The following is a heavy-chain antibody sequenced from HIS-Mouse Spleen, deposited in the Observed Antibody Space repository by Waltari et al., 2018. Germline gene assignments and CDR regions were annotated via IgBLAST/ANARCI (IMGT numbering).Heavy chain of an antibody. V-gene: IGHV4-39*07. D-gene: IGHD6-13*01. Sequence: QLQLQESGPGLVKPSETLPLTCTVSGGSISSSSYYWGWIRQPPGQGLEWIGSIYYSGSTYYNPSLKSRVTISVDTSKNQFSLKLSSVTAADTAVYYCAREIPYSSSWYDWYFDLWGRGTLVTVSS. CDR1: GGSISSSSYY. CDR3: AREIPYSSSWYDWYFDL. CDR2: IYYSGST. J-gene: IGHJ2*01.